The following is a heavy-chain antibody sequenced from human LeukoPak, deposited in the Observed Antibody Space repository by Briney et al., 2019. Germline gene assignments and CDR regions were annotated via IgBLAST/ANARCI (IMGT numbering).Heavy chain of an antibody. Sequence: GESLKISCKGSGYSFTSYRIGWVRQMPGKGLEWMGIIYPGDSDTRYSPSFQGQVTISADKSISTAYLQWSSLKASDTAMYYCARGYCSSTSCYYFDYWGQGTLVTVSS. V-gene: IGHV5-51*01. CDR2: IYPGDSDT. D-gene: IGHD2-2*01. CDR3: ARGYCSSTSCYYFDY. J-gene: IGHJ4*02. CDR1: GYSFTSYR.